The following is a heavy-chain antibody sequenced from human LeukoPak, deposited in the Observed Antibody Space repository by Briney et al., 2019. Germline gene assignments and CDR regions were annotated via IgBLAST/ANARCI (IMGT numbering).Heavy chain of an antibody. D-gene: IGHD1-1*01. V-gene: IGHV4-31*03. Sequence: SETLSLTCTVSGDSISSGSYYWSWIRQLPGRGLECIGYISYSGSTYYNPSLKSRVTMSVDTSKNQFSLKLSSVTPEDTAVYYCARSTGPIDYWGQGTLVTVSS. CDR2: ISYSGST. CDR3: ARSTGPIDY. CDR1: GDSISSGSYY. J-gene: IGHJ4*02.